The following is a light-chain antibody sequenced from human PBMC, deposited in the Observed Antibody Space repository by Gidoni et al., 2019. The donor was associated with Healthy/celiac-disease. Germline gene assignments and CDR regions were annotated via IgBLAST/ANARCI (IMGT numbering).Light chain of an antibody. V-gene: IGKV3-11*01. CDR2: DAS. CDR1: QSVSSY. J-gene: IGKJ4*01. CDR3: QQRSNWPPP. Sequence: EIVLTQSPATLSLSPGERAHLTCRASQSVSSYLAWYQQKPGQAPTLLLYDASNRATGIPARYSRSGSGTYFTLTISSLEPEDFAVYYCQQRSNWPPPFGGGTKVEIK.